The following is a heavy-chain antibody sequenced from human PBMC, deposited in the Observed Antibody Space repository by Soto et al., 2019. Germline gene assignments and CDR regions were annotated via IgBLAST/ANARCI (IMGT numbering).Heavy chain of an antibody. D-gene: IGHD3-16*02. Sequence: GGSLRLSCAASGFTFSSYTMRWVRQAPGKGLEWVSATSGTGGNSYYTDSVKGRFTISRDNSKSTLYLQMNSLRAEDTAVYYCAKAGSSSAPGPYRPHRFDPWGQGTLVTVSS. J-gene: IGHJ5*02. CDR1: GFTFSSYT. V-gene: IGHV3-23*01. CDR3: AKAGSSSAPGPYRPHRFDP. CDR2: TSGTGGNS.